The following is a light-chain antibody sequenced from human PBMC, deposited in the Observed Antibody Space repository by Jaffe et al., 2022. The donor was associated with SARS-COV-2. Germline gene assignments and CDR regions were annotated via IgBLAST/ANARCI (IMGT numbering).Light chain of an antibody. J-gene: IGLJ3*02. V-gene: IGLV2-14*03. Sequence: QSALTQPASVSGSPGQSITISCTGTSGDVGGYNYVSWYQQHPGKAPKVMIYDVSNRPSGVSNRFSGSKSGNTASLTISGLQAEDEADYYCSSYTSSGTWVFGGGTRLTVL. CDR3: SSYTSSGTWV. CDR2: DVS. CDR1: SGDVGGYNY.